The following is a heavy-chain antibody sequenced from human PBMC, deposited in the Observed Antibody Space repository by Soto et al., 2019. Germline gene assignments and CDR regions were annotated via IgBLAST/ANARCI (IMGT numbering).Heavy chain of an antibody. D-gene: IGHD3-22*01. J-gene: IGHJ1*01. V-gene: IGHV3-23*01. CDR1: GFTFSDYG. CDR3: AKVLSNNYYHPFVL. CDR2: ISGGYSAT. Sequence: PGGSVRLSCTASGFTFSDYGMACVRQPAGERLEWFSTISGGYSATYYGDSLKGRFTISRANAKKTVLLPLNRLTAEDTATYSCAKVLSNNYYHPFVLWAQGT.